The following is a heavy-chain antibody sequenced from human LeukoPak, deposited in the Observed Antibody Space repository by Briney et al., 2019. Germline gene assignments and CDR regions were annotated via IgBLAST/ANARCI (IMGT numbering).Heavy chain of an antibody. CDR3: ARGGKATVVTM. Sequence: PSETLSLTCTVSGGSINSYYWSWIRQPAGRGLEWIGRIYSSGSTNYNPSLKSRVSMSVDTSKNQFSLKLTSVTAADTAVYYCARGGKATVVTMWGQGILVTVSS. CDR2: IYSSGST. CDR1: GGSINSYY. D-gene: IGHD4-23*01. V-gene: IGHV4-4*07. J-gene: IGHJ4*02.